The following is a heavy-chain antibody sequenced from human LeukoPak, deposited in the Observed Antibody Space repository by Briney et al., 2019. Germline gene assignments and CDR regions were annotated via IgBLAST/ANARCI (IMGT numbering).Heavy chain of an antibody. CDR3: TRGAGWLIDY. CDR2: FHNSGTS. D-gene: IGHD3-16*01. V-gene: IGHV4-59*01. Sequence: TSETLSLTCTVSDDSISDYYRGWIRQPPGKGLEWIGYFHNSGTSTYNPSLKSRVTISADTSKNQFSLKLNSLTTADTAVYYCTRGAGWLIDYWGQGILVTVSS. J-gene: IGHJ4*02. CDR1: DDSISDYY.